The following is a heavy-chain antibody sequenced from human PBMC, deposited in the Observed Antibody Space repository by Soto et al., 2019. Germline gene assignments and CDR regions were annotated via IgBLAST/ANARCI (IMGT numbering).Heavy chain of an antibody. V-gene: IGHV3-21*01. CDR1: GFTFSSYS. CDR3: ARDLSSGWYTVDY. CDR2: ISSSSSYI. D-gene: IGHD6-19*01. J-gene: IGHJ4*02. Sequence: GGSLRLSCAASGFTFSSYSMNWVRQAPGKGLEWVSSISSSSSYIYYADSVKGRFTISRDNAKNSLYLQMNSLRAEDTAVYYCARDLSSGWYTVDYWGQGTLATVSS.